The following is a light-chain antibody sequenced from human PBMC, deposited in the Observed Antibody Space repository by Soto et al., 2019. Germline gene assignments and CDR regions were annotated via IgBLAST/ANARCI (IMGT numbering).Light chain of an antibody. CDR2: AAS. CDR1: QGISSY. CDR3: QQLNSYPIT. J-gene: IGKJ5*01. Sequence: DIQLTQSPSFLSASVGDRVTIPCRASQGISSYLARYQQIPGKANQLLIYAASSLQSGVPSRFSDSGSGTEFTLTISRLEPEDFATYYCQQLNSYPITFGQGTRLEIK. V-gene: IGKV1-9*01.